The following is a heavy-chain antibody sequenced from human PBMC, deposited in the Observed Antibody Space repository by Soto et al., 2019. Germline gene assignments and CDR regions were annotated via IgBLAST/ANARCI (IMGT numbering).Heavy chain of an antibody. CDR3: ARDDEGWSDCDLAY. J-gene: IGHJ4*02. CDR2: INAGNGNT. Sequence: ASVKVSCKASGYTFTSYAMHWVRQAPGQRLEWMGWINAGNGNTKYSQKFQGRFTTSRDNSKNTMYLQMNSLRVEDTAVYYCARDDEGWSDCDLAYWGQGALVTVSS. D-gene: IGHD2-21*01. V-gene: IGHV1-3*01. CDR1: GYTFTSYA.